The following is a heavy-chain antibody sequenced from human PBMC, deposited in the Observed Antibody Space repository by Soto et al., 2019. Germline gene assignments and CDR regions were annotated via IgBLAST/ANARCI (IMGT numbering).Heavy chain of an antibody. Sequence: GGSLRLSCAASGFTFSTYWMHWVRQTPGKGLVWVSRVNSDGHDTVYADSVKGRFTISRDNAKNSLYLQMNSLRDEDTAVYYCARIYYYGNSEPSSWGPGTLVTVSS. CDR2: VNSDGHDT. V-gene: IGHV3-74*01. CDR1: GFTFSTYW. CDR3: ARIYYYGNSEPSS. J-gene: IGHJ5*02. D-gene: IGHD3-22*01.